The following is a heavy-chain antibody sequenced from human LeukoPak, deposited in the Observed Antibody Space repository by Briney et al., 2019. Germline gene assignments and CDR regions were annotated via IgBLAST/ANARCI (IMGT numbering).Heavy chain of an antibody. CDR3: ARDLREFDAFDI. J-gene: IGHJ3*02. V-gene: IGHV4-30-4*01. CDR1: GGSISSGDYY. CDR2: IYYSGST. D-gene: IGHD5-12*01. Sequence: SQTLSLTCTVSGGSISSGDYYWSWIRQPPGKGLEWIGYIYYSGSTYYNPSLKSRVTISVDTSKNQFSLKLSSVTAADTAVYYCARDLREFDAFDIWGQGTMVTVSS.